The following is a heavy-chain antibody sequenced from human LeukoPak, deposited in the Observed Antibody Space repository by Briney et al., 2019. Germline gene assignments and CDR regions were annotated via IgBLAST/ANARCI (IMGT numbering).Heavy chain of an antibody. J-gene: IGHJ5*02. V-gene: IGHV4-39*01. D-gene: IGHD1-26*01. CDR2: IYYSGST. CDR3: ARLLDSISGDWFDP. Sequence: SETLSLTCTVSGGSISSYYWSWIRQPPGKGPEWIGSIYYSGSTYYNPSLKSRVTISVDTSKNQFSLKLSSVTAADTAVYYCARLLDSISGDWFDPWGQGTLVTVSS. CDR1: GGSISSYY.